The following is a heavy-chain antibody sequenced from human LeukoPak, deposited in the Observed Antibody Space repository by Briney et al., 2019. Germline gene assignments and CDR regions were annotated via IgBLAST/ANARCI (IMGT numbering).Heavy chain of an antibody. CDR3: ARDPSSSSWSNP. V-gene: IGHV4-39*07. Sequence: SETLSLTCTVSGGSISSSSYYWGWIRQPPGKGLEWIGSIYYSGSTYYNPSLKSRVTISVDTSKNQFSLKLSSVTAADTAVYYCARDPSSSSWSNPWGQGTLVTVSS. CDR2: IYYSGST. CDR1: GGSISSSSYY. J-gene: IGHJ5*02. D-gene: IGHD6-13*01.